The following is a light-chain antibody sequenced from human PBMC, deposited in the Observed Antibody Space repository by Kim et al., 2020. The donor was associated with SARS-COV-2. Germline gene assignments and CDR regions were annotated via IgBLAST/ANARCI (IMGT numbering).Light chain of an antibody. V-gene: IGKV3-20*01. CDR1: QNIINNY. Sequence: LSPGDRATLSCRTSQNIINNYLAWYQQKPGQAPRLLIYGTSKRATGIPDRFSGSGSGADFTLTINRLEPEDFAVYYCQQFGGSVYTFGQGTKLEI. CDR2: GTS. CDR3: QQFGGSVYT. J-gene: IGKJ2*01.